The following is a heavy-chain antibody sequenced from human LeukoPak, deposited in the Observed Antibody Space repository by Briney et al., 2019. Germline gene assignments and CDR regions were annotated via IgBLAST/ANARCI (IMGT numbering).Heavy chain of an antibody. CDR1: GGSISPYH. Sequence: KPSETLSLTCAVSGGSISPYHLTWIRQPPGKGLEWIGYISYSGSTNYNPSLKSRVTISIDTSKSQFSLKLSSVTAADTAVYYCARHLDYYGSGSYEYWGQGTLVTVSS. CDR3: ARHLDYYGSGSYEY. V-gene: IGHV4-59*08. CDR2: ISYSGST. J-gene: IGHJ4*02. D-gene: IGHD3-10*01.